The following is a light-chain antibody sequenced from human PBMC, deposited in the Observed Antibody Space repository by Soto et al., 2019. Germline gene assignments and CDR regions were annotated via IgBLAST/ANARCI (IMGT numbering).Light chain of an antibody. CDR1: QTLISNY. Sequence: EIVLTQSPATLSLSPGESATLSCGASQTLISNYLAWYQQKPGLAPRLLIYDASTRATGIPDRFSGSGSGTDSTLTISRPEPEDFAVYYCQHYGSSPMYTFGQGTKLEIK. V-gene: IGKV3D-20*01. J-gene: IGKJ2*01. CDR2: DAS. CDR3: QHYGSSPMYT.